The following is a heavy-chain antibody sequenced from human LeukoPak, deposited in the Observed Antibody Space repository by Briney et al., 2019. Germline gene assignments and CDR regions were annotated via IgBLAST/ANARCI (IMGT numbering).Heavy chain of an antibody. CDR2: ITNDGSST. Sequence: GGSLRLSCAASGLTFSSHWMHWVRQAPGKGLVWVSRITNDGSSTTYADSVKGRFTISRDNAKNMLYLQVNSLRAEDTAVYYCARDHGRYPYAVDYWGQGTLVTVSS. J-gene: IGHJ4*02. V-gene: IGHV3-74*01. CDR1: GLTFSSHW. CDR3: ARDHGRYPYAVDY. D-gene: IGHD2-8*01.